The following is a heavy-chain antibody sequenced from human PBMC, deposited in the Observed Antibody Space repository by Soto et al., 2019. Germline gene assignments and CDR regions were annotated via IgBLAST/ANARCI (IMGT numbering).Heavy chain of an antibody. CDR3: ARVLEWLSSCYFDY. D-gene: IGHD3-3*01. CDR1: GGSVSSGGYS. V-gene: IGHV4-31*03. CDR2: IYYSGIT. J-gene: IGHJ4*02. Sequence: QVQLQESGPGLVKPSQTLSLTCTVSGGSVSSGGYSWSWIRQHPGKGLEWIGYIYYSGITYYNPSLKSRVTISVDTSKNQFSLKLSSVTAADTAVYYCARVLEWLSSCYFDYWGQGTLVTVSS.